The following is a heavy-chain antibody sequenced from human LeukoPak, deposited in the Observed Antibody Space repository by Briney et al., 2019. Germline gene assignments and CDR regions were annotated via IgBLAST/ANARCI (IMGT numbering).Heavy chain of an antibody. Sequence: PGGSLRLSCAASGYTFSSYAMSWVRQAPGEGRECGSHINNNGRSTYYADSVKGRFTISRDNSKNTLYLQMNSLRAEDTALYYCAKVVVAAGPNYFDYWGQGTLVPVSS. CDR2: INNNGRST. J-gene: IGHJ4*02. V-gene: IGHV3-23*01. CDR1: GYTFSSYA. D-gene: IGHD2-15*01. CDR3: AKVVVAAGPNYFDY.